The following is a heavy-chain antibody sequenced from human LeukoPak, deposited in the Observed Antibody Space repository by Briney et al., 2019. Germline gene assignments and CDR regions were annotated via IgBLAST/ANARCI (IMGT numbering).Heavy chain of an antibody. D-gene: IGHD6-19*01. V-gene: IGHV1-2*04. J-gene: IGHJ4*02. CDR1: GYTFTGYY. CDR3: ARGDVLGIAVAGPLYFDY. Sequence: ASVKVSCKASGYTFTGYYMHWVRQAPGQGLEWMGWINPSSGGTNYAQKFQGWVTMTRDTSISTAYMELSRLRSDDTAVYYCARGDVLGIAVAGPLYFDYWGQGTLVTVSS. CDR2: INPSSGGT.